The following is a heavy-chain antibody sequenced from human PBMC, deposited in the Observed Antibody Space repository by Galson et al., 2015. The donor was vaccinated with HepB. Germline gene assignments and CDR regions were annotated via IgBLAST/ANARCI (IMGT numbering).Heavy chain of an antibody. J-gene: IGHJ4*02. CDR2: IYYSGST. V-gene: IGHV4-30-4*01. Sequence: TLSLTCTVSGGSISSGDYYWSWIRQPPGKGLEWIGYIYYSGSTCYNPSLKSRVTISVDTSKNQFSLKLSSVTAADTAVYYCARFAEFLEWSIDYWGQGTLVTVSS. CDR1: GGSISSGDYY. CDR3: ARFAEFLEWSIDY. D-gene: IGHD3-3*01.